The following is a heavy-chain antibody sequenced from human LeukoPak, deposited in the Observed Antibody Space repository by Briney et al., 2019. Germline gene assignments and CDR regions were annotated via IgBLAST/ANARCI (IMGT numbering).Heavy chain of an antibody. D-gene: IGHD3-22*01. CDR3: AKHQSHYCDSSGYYHFDY. CDR2: ISGSGGST. V-gene: IGHV3-23*01. J-gene: IGHJ4*02. Sequence: PGGSLRLSCAASGFTFSSYAMRWVRQAPGKGLEWVSAISGSGGSTYYADSVKGRFTISRDNSKNTLYLQMNSLRAEDTAVYYCAKHQSHYCDSSGYYHFDYWGQGTLVTVSS. CDR1: GFTFSSYA.